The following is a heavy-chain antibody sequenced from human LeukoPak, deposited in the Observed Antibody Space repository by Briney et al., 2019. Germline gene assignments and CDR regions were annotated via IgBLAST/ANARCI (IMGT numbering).Heavy chain of an antibody. V-gene: IGHV3-30*18. CDR1: GFTFSSYG. D-gene: IGHD6-19*01. Sequence: GGSLRLSCAASGFTFSSYGMHWVRQAPGKGLEWVAVISYDGSNKYYADSVKGRFTISRDNSKNTLYLQMDSLRAEDTAVYYCAKGPTQYSSGWLTWGQGTLVTVSP. CDR3: AKGPTQYSSGWLT. J-gene: IGHJ5*02. CDR2: ISYDGSNK.